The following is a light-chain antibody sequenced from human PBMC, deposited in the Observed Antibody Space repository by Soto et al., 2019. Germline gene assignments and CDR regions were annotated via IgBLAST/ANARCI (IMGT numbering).Light chain of an antibody. J-gene: IGLJ2*01. CDR1: SSNIGSNY. CDR2: RDN. Sequence: QAVVTQPPSASGTPGQRVTISCSGSSSNIGSNYVYWYQQLPGTAPKLLIYRDNQRPSGVPDRFSGSKSGTSASLASSGLRSEDEADYYCAAWDDSLSGFVVFGGGTKLTVL. CDR3: AAWDDSLSGFVV. V-gene: IGLV1-47*01.